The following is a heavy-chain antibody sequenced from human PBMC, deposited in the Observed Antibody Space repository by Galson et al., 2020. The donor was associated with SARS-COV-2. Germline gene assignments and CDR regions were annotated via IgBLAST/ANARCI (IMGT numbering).Heavy chain of an antibody. CDR3: AKGGYYYISGSPNPLFDN. J-gene: IGHJ4*02. CDR2: IHYSGST. D-gene: IGHD3-10*01. CDR1: GDSISSSTTYY. Sequence: ASETLSLTCTVSGDSISSSTTYYWGWIRQSPGKGLEWIGSIHYSGSTQYNPSLKSPVTMSVDTSKNQFSLKLSSVTAADTAVYYCAKGGYYYISGSPNPLFDNWGQGTLVTVSS. V-gene: IGHV4-39*01.